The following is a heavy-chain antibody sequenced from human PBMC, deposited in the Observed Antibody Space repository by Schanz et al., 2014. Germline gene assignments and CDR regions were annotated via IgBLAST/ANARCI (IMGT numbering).Heavy chain of an antibody. CDR1: GFTFSAYA. CDR3: AKGRFGELSAFDI. Sequence: EVQLLESGGGLVQPGGSLRLSCAASGFTFSAYAMTWVRQIPGKGLEWVSAISASGGSTYYADSVRGRFTISRDNSKTTVYLQMNSLRAEDTAVYYCAKGRFGELSAFDIWGQGTMVTVSS. D-gene: IGHD3-10*01. J-gene: IGHJ3*02. CDR2: ISASGGST. V-gene: IGHV3-23*01.